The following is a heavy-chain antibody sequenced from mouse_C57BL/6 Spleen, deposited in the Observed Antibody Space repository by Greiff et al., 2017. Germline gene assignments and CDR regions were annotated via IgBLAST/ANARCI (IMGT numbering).Heavy chain of an antibody. CDR1: GYAFTNYL. J-gene: IGHJ2*01. V-gene: IGHV1-54*01. D-gene: IGHD2-4*01. CDR3: ARPIYYDYDRFDY. Sequence: QVQLQQSGAELVRPGTSVKVSCKASGYAFTNYLIEWVKQRPGQGLEWIGVINPGRGGTNYNEKFKGKATLTADKSSSTAYMQLSSLTSEDSAVYFCARPIYYDYDRFDYWGQGTTLTVSS. CDR2: INPGRGGT.